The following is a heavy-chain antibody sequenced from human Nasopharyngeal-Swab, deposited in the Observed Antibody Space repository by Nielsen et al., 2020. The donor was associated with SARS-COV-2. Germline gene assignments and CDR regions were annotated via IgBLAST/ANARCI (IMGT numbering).Heavy chain of an antibody. J-gene: IGHJ4*02. CDR1: GFNFNDFG. CDR2: IWSDGSHE. Sequence: GESLMISCAASGFNFNDFGMHWVRQAPGKGLEWVAVIWSDGSHENHVDSVKGRFTISRDNSKDTLFLQMNSLRVEDTAVYYCARGPGVSRHDYWGQGALVTVSS. D-gene: IGHD2-8*01. V-gene: IGHV3-33*01. CDR3: ARGPGVSRHDY.